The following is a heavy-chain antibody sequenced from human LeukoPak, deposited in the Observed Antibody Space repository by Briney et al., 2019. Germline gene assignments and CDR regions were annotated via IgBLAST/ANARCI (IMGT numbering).Heavy chain of an antibody. CDR2: INPNSGGT. CDR3: ARGYSSSWFDY. J-gene: IGHJ4*02. D-gene: IGHD6-13*01. Sequence: ASVKVSCKASGYPFTGYYMHWVRQAPGQGLEWMGWINPNSGGTNYAQKFQCRVTMTRDTAISKAYMELSRLRSDDTAVYYCARGYSSSWFDYWGQGTLVTVSS. CDR1: GYPFTGYY. V-gene: IGHV1-2*02.